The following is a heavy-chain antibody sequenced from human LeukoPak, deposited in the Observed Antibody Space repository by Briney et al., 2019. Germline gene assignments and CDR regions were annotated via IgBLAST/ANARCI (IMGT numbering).Heavy chain of an antibody. V-gene: IGHV3-21*01. CDR2: ISSSSSYI. J-gene: IGHJ4*02. CDR1: GFTFSSYS. Sequence: GGSLRLSCAASGFTFSSYSMNWVRQAPGKGLEWVSSISSSSSYIYYADSVKGRFTISRDNAKNSLYLQMNSLRVEDTAVYYCARDADYYYDTGLDYWGQGTLVTVSS. CDR3: ARDADYYYDTGLDY. D-gene: IGHD3-22*01.